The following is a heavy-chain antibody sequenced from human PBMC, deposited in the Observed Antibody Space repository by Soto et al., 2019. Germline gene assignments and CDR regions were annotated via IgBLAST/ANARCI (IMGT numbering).Heavy chain of an antibody. CDR3: ARDNYGPLDY. CDR1: GSTFTAYY. D-gene: IGHD3-10*01. CDR2: VDPNSGGT. V-gene: IGHV1-2*02. Sequence: ASVKVSCQPSGSTFTAYYVHWVRQAPGQGLEWMGWVDPNSGGTRDAQNFQGRVTMTRDTSTSTVYMELNWLRSDDTALYYCARDNYGPLDYWGQGNLVTVSS. J-gene: IGHJ4*02.